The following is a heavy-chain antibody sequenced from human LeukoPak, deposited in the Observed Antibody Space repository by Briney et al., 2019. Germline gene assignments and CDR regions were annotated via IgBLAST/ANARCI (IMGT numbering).Heavy chain of an antibody. CDR3: ARLPPYSSGWYEDY. V-gene: IGHV4-34*01. CDR1: GGSFSGYY. Sequence: SETLSLTCAVYGGSFSGYYWSWIRQPPGKGLEWIGSIHHSGATYYNPSLKSRVTMSVDTSKNQFSLKLSSVTAADTAVYYCARLPPYSSGWYEDYWGQGTLVTVSS. CDR2: IHHSGAT. J-gene: IGHJ4*02. D-gene: IGHD6-13*01.